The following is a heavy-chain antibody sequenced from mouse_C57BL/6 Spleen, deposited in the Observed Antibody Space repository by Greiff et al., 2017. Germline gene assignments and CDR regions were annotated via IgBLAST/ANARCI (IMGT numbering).Heavy chain of an antibody. Sequence: VQLQQSGTVLARPGASVKMSCKTSGYTFTSYWMHWVKQRPGQGLEWIGAIYHGNSDTSYNQKFKGKAKLTAVTSASTAYMELSSLTNEDSAVYYCTSVVARWFFDVWGTGTTVTVSS. CDR1: GYTFTSYW. V-gene: IGHV1-5*01. J-gene: IGHJ1*03. CDR3: TSVVARWFFDV. D-gene: IGHD1-1*01. CDR2: IYHGNSDT.